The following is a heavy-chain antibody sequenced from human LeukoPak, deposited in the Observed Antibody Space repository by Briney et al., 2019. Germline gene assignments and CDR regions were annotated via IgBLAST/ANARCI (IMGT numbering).Heavy chain of an antibody. V-gene: IGHV3-9*01. J-gene: IGHJ3*02. CDR3: ARTYDFGRGPPGDAFDN. D-gene: IGHD3-3*01. CDR2: ISWNSGSI. Sequence: GGSLRLSCAASGFTFDDYAMHWVRQAPGKGLEWVSGISWNSGSIGYADSVKGRFTISRDNARESVFLQMDSLRVDDTAVYYCARTYDFGRGPPGDAFDNWGPGTWVIVSS. CDR1: GFTFDDYA.